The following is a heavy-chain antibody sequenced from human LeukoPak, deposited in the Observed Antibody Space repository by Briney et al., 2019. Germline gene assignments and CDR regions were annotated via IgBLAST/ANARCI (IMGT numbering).Heavy chain of an antibody. CDR3: ARRATTVTTGYYYYYMDV. V-gene: IGHV4-39*01. CDR2: VHYGGTT. Sequence: SETLSLTCTVSGGSINSRSYYWGWIRQPPGKGLEWIGSVHYGGTTYYNPSLKSRVTISEDTSKNQFSLKLSSVTAADTAVYYCARRATTVTTGYYYYYMDVWGKGTTVTVSS. CDR1: GGSINSRSYY. J-gene: IGHJ6*03. D-gene: IGHD4-17*01.